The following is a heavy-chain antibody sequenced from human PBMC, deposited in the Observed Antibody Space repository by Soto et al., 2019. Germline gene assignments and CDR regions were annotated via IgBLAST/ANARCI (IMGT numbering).Heavy chain of an antibody. V-gene: IGHV5-51*01. D-gene: IGHD3-22*01. CDR3: ARSGSDYYYSSGRRYYYGMDV. CDR1: GYSFTSYW. Sequence: GESLKISCQGSGYSFTSYWIGWVRQMPGKGLGWMGIIYPGDSDTRYSPSFQGQVTISADKSIGTAYLQWSSLKASDTAMYYCARSGSDYYYSSGRRYYYGMDVWGQGTTVTVSS. J-gene: IGHJ6*02. CDR2: IYPGDSDT.